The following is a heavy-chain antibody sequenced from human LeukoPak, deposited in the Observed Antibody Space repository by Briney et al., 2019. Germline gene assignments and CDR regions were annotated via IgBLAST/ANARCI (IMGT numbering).Heavy chain of an antibody. CDR2: IYPGGST. Sequence: PGGSLRLSCAASTFTVIDHYMTWVRQAPGRGPEWVAAIYPGGSTYYADSVKGRFTISRDKSKNTLYLQMNTLGAEETAVYYCARGAGVSHYYYYAMDIWGQGTTVTVSS. CDR3: ARGAGVSHYYYYAMDI. J-gene: IGHJ6*02. V-gene: IGHV3-66*02. CDR1: TFTVIDHY. D-gene: IGHD2-21*01.